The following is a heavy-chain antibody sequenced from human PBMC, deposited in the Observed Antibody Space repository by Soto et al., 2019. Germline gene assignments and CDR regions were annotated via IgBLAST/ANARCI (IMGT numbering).Heavy chain of an antibody. V-gene: IGHV1-18*01. J-gene: IGHJ5*02. CDR3: ARDPNIVVVVAAGNWFDP. D-gene: IGHD2-15*01. CDR2: ISAYNGHT. CDR1: GYTFTSYG. Sequence: QVQLVQSGAEVKKPGASVKVSCKASGYTFTSYGISWVRQAPGHGLEWMGWISAYNGHTNYAQKLQDRVTMTTDTSTSTAYMELRSLRSDDTAVYYCARDPNIVVVVAAGNWFDPWGQGTLVTVAA.